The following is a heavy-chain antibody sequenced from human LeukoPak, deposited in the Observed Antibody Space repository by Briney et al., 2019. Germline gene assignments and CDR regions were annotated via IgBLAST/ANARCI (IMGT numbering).Heavy chain of an antibody. Sequence: ASVKVSCKASGYTFTSYYVHWVRQAPGQGLEWMGWINPNSGVTDYAQKFQGRVSMTRDTSISTAYMELSRLRSDDTAVYYCARGSGAVAGMSDYWGQGTLVTVSS. CDR3: ARGSGAVAGMSDY. D-gene: IGHD6-19*01. V-gene: IGHV1-2*02. J-gene: IGHJ4*02. CDR2: INPNSGVT. CDR1: GYTFTSYY.